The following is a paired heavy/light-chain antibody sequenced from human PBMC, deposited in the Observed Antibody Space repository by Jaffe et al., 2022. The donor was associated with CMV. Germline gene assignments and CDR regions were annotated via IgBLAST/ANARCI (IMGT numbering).Light chain of an antibody. V-gene: IGLV3-1*01. J-gene: IGLJ2*01. CDR3: QAWDSITAV. CDR2: QDT. CDR1: KLGDKF. Sequence: SYELTQPPSLSVSPGQTAAITCSGDKLGDKFAFWYQQKPGQSPILVIFQDTKRPSGIPERFSGSNSGNTATLTISGTQTMDEADYYCQAWDSITAVFGGGTKLTVL.
Heavy chain of an antibody. J-gene: IGHJ5*02. V-gene: IGHV4-39*01. D-gene: IGHD2-2*01. CDR3: ARRDCGSNDAGYCTSMSARSWFDP. CDR1: GGSISSDYYY. Sequence: QLQLQESGPGLVKPSETLSLTCIVSGGSISSDYYYWAWIRQPPGKGLEWIGSLHYSGRTYYNASLRSRVTISGDTSTNQFALKLSSVTAADTAVYYCARRDCGSNDAGYCTSMSARSWFDPWGQGLLVTVSS. CDR2: LHYSGRT.